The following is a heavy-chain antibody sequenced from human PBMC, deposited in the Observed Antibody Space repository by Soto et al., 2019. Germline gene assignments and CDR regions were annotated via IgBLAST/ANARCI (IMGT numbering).Heavy chain of an antibody. CDR2: THGSGIT. D-gene: IGHD1-26*01. J-gene: IGHJ4*02. V-gene: IGHV4-59*01. CDR1: GGSITGYH. CDR3: ASYIEGGGGRGY. Sequence: QVQLQESGPGLVKPSETLSLTCTVSGGSITGYHWSWIRQPPGKGLEWIGYTHGSGITNYNPSLQSRFTISVDTSKNHFSLKLSSVTASDTAVYYCASYIEGGGGRGYWGQGHLLTVSS.